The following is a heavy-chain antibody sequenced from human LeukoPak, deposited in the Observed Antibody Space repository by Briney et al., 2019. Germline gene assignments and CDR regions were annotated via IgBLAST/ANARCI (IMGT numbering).Heavy chain of an antibody. D-gene: IGHD4-17*01. V-gene: IGHV3-30*18. J-gene: IGHJ4*02. CDR2: ISYDGSNK. Sequence: SLRLSCAASGFTFSSYGMHWVRQAPGKGLEWVAVISYDGSNKYYADSVKGRFTISRDNSKNTLYLQMNSLRAEDTAVYYCAKDLNKRKYGDYVDYWGQGTLVTVSS. CDR3: AKDLNKRKYGDYVDY. CDR1: GFTFSSYG.